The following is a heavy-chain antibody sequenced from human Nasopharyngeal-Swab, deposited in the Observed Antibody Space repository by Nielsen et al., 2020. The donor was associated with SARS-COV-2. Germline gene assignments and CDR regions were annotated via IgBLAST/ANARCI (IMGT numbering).Heavy chain of an antibody. V-gene: IGHV1-2*06. J-gene: IGHJ3*02. CDR2: ISPNRGGT. CDR3: ATTGGVGVVAFDT. Sequence: ASVKVSCKASEDTFTDSSIHWVRQAPGQGLEWLGRISPNRGGTNYAQKFQGRVTMTRDTSINTAYMELSRLRSDDTAVYFCATTGGVGVVAFDTWGQGTMVTVSS. D-gene: IGHD2-15*01. CDR1: EDTFTDSS.